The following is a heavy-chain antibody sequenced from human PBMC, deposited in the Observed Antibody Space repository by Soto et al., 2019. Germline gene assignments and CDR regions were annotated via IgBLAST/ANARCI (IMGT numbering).Heavy chain of an antibody. CDR1: GFTFDDFA. CDR3: AKDAKSQSSPYFFDY. CDR2: ISWNSRTL. J-gene: IGHJ4*02. D-gene: IGHD2-8*01. V-gene: IGHV3-9*01. Sequence: GWSLRLSCATSGFTFDDFAMHWVRQAPGKGLEWVSGISWNSRTLAYADSVKGRFTISRDNAKNSLYLQMDSLRTEDTAFYHCAKDAKSQSSPYFFDYWGQGTLVTVSS.